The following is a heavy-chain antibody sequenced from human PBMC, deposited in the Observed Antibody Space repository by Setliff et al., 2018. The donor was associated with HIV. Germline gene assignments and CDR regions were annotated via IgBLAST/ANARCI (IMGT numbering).Heavy chain of an antibody. J-gene: IGHJ4*02. CDR2: IYTGGST. V-gene: IGHV3-66*01. Sequence: GESLKISCAASGFTVSSNYMTWVRQAPGKGLEWVSVIYTGGSTHYADSVKGRFVISRDNSKNTVYLQMNRLRVEDTAVYYCARFLYEQLWPLDIDFWGQGVLVTVSS. D-gene: IGHD1-1*01. CDR1: GFTVSSNY. CDR3: ARFLYEQLWPLDIDF.